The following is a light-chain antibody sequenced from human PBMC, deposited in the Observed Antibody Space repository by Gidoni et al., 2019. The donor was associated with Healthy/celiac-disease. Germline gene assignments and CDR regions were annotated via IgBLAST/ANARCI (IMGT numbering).Light chain of an antibody. CDR2: AAS. V-gene: IGKV1-9*01. J-gene: IGKJ1*01. CDR1: QGISSY. CDR3: QQLNSYPRT. Sequence: DIQLTQSPSFLSASVGDRVTITCRASQGISSYLAWSQQKPGKAPKLLIYAASTLQSGVPSRFSGSGSVTEFTLTISSLQPEDFATYYCQQLNSYPRTFGQGTKVEIK.